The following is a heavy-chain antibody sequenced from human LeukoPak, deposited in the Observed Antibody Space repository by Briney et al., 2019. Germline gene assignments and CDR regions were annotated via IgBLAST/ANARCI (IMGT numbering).Heavy chain of an antibody. Sequence: SVKVSCKASGGTFSSYAISWVRQAPGQGLEWMGGIIPIFGTANYAQKFQGRVTITAEESTSTAYMELSSLRSEDTAVYYCARDIDSNTDENYYCMDVWGKGTTVTVSS. CDR2: IIPIFGTA. CDR3: ARDIDSNTDENYYCMDV. J-gene: IGHJ6*03. V-gene: IGHV1-69*13. D-gene: IGHD4-11*01. CDR1: GGTFSSYA.